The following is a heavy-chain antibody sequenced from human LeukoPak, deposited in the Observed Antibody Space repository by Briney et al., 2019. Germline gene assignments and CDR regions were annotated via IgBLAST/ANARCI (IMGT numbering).Heavy chain of an antibody. CDR1: GGSFSGYY. CDR2: INHSGST. Sequence: SETLFLTCAVYGGSFSGYYWSWIRQPPGKGLEWIGEINHSGSTNYNPSLKSRVTISVDTSKNQFSLKLSSVTAADTAVYYCARGVYYDSSGYLYYYGMDVWGQGTTVTVSS. V-gene: IGHV4-34*01. J-gene: IGHJ6*02. D-gene: IGHD3-22*01. CDR3: ARGVYYDSSGYLYYYGMDV.